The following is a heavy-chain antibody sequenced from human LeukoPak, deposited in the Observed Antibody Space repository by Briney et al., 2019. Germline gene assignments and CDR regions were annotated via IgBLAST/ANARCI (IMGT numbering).Heavy chain of an antibody. Sequence: ASVKVSCKSSGYTFTGYYMHWVRQAPGQGLAWMGWINPNSGGTNYAQKFQGRVTMTRDTSISTAYMELSRLRSDDTAVYYCTRAPVVIITSVDYWGQGTLVTVSS. J-gene: IGHJ4*02. CDR3: TRAPVVIITSVDY. CDR2: INPNSGGT. V-gene: IGHV1-2*02. CDR1: GYTFTGYY. D-gene: IGHD3-22*01.